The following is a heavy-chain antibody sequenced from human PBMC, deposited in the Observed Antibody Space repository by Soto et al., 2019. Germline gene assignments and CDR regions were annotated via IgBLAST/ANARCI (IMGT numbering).Heavy chain of an antibody. Sequence: SETLSLTCTVSGGSISSGGYYWSWIRQHPGKGLEWIGYIYYSGSTYYNPSLKSRVTISVDTSKNQFSLKLSSVTAADTAVYYCARDSGLYFDYWGQGTLVTVSS. D-gene: IGHD3-22*01. CDR3: ARDSGLYFDY. CDR2: IYYSGST. J-gene: IGHJ4*02. CDR1: GGSISSGGYY. V-gene: IGHV4-31*03.